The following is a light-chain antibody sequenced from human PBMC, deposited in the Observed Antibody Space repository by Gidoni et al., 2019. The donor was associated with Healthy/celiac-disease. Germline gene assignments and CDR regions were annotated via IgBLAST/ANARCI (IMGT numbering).Light chain of an antibody. CDR3: NSRDSSGNPHVV. V-gene: IGLV3-19*01. J-gene: IGLJ2*01. CDR1: RLRRYY. Sequence: SSELTQDPDVSVALGQTVRITCQGDRLRRYYASWYQQKPGQAPVLVIYGKNNRPSGIPDRFSGSSSGNTASLTITGAQAEDEADYYCNSRDSSGNPHVVFGGGTKLTVL. CDR2: GKN.